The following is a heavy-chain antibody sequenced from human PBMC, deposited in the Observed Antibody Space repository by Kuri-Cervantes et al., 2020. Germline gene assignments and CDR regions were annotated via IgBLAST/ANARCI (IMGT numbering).Heavy chain of an antibody. CDR1: GFTFSIYA. CDR2: ISYSGATT. J-gene: IGHJ4*02. V-gene: IGHV3-23*01. D-gene: IGHD6-13*01. Sequence: GESLKISCAASGFTFSIYAMNWVRQAPGKGLEWVSSISYSGATTFYAESVRGRFNISRDNSKNTLYLQMNSLRAEDTAVYYCARDLKPGIAAAGTAPPGGYWGQGTLVTVSS. CDR3: ARDLKPGIAAAGTAPPGGY.